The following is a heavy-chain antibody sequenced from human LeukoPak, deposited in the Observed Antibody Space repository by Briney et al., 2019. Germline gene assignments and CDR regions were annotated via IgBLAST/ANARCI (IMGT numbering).Heavy chain of an antibody. CDR3: ARDSDIAVAPYGMDV. V-gene: IGHV3-23*01. CDR2: ISASGENT. Sequence: GGSLRLSCVASGSTFSNYAMSWVRQAPGKGLEWVSSISASGENTYYADSVKGRFTISRDNSKNTLYLQMNSLRAEDTAVYYCARDSDIAVAPYGMDVWGQGTTVTVSS. D-gene: IGHD6-19*01. J-gene: IGHJ6*02. CDR1: GSTFSNYA.